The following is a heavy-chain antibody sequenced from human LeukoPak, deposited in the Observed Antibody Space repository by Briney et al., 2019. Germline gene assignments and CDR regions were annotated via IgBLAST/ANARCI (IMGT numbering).Heavy chain of an antibody. CDR3: ARGLRLGELSFDY. CDR2: IYYSGST. V-gene: IGHV4-61*05. D-gene: IGHD3-16*02. CDR1: GASISSGSNY. Sequence: SETLSLTCSVSGASISSGSNYWGWIRQPPGKGLEWIGYIYYSGSTNYNPSLKSRVTISVDTSKNQFSLKLSSVTAADTAVYYCARGLRLGELSFDYWGQGTLVTVSS. J-gene: IGHJ4*02.